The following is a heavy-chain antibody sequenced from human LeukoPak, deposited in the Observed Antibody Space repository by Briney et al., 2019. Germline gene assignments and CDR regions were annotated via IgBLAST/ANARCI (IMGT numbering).Heavy chain of an antibody. V-gene: IGHV3-48*01. J-gene: IGHJ4*02. CDR2: ITGSRSSNI. Sequence: GGSLRLSCAASGFTFSSFSMNWVRQAPGKGLEWVSYITGSRSSNIYYADSVKGRFTISRDNSKNTLFLEMNGLRTEDTAIYYCAKDRLLNCRGDCYIFDYWGQGTVVTVSS. D-gene: IGHD2-21*02. CDR3: AKDRLLNCRGDCYIFDY. CDR1: GFTFSSFS.